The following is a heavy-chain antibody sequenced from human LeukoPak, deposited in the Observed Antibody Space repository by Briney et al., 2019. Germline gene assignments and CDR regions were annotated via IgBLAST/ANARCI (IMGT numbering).Heavy chain of an antibody. D-gene: IGHD2-15*01. CDR2: IYSSGST. V-gene: IGHV4-4*07. J-gene: IGHJ3*02. CDR3: ARKGISAMAGAFGM. CDR1: GGSTSNYY. Sequence: SETLSLTCTVSGGSTSNYYWTWIRQPAGKELEWIGRIYSSGSTNYNPSLKSRLTMSVDTSRNQFSMKLTSVTAADTAVYYCARKGISAMAGAFGMWGQGTVVTVSS.